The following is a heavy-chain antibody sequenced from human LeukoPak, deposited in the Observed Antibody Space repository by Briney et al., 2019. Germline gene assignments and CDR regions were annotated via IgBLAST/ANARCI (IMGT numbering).Heavy chain of an antibody. D-gene: IGHD2-2*02. CDR1: GGSFSGYY. V-gene: IGHV4-34*09. Sequence: SETLSLTCAVYGGSFSGYYWSWIHQPPGKGLEWIGYIYYSGSTYYNPSLKSRVTISVDTSKNQFSLKLSSVTAADTAVYYCARDRFHCSSTSCYTLPYMDVWGKGTTVTVSS. CDR3: ARDRFHCSSTSCYTLPYMDV. J-gene: IGHJ6*03. CDR2: IYYSGST.